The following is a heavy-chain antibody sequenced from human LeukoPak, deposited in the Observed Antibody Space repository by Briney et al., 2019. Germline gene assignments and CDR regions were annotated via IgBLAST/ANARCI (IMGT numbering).Heavy chain of an antibody. CDR1: GFTFSSYA. CDR3: AKSSTRGYSGYAKD. V-gene: IGHV3-23*01. CDR2: ISGSGGST. D-gene: IGHD5-12*01. J-gene: IGHJ4*02. Sequence: GGSLRLSCAASGFTFSSYAMSWVRQAPGKGLEWVSAISGSGGSTYYADSVEGRFTISRDNSKNTLYLQMNSLRAEDTAVYYCAKSSTRGYSGYAKDWGQGTLVTVSS.